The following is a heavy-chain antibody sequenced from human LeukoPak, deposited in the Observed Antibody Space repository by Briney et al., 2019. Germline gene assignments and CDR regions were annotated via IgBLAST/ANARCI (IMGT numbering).Heavy chain of an antibody. V-gene: IGHV3-23*01. CDR2: MTAPADTT. J-gene: IGHJ4*02. CDR1: GFNFNNFA. CDR3: AKGAEIDH. Sequence: PGGSLRLSCAASGFNFNNFAMSWVRQAPGKGLEWLSAMTAPADTTYYAESVKGRFTISRDYSKSMVFLQMNSLRVEDTAIYYCAKGAEIDHWGQGTLVTVSS.